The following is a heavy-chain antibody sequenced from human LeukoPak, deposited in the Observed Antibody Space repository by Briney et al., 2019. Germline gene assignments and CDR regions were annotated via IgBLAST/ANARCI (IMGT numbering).Heavy chain of an antibody. CDR2: IYYSGST. CDR1: GGSISSGGYY. Sequence: PSQTLSLTCTVSGGSISSGGYYWSWIRQHPGKGLEWIGYIYYSGSTSYNPSLKSRVTISVDTSKNQFSLKLSSVTAADTAVYYCARLNASLEPFYFDYWGRGTLVTVSS. CDR3: ARLNASLEPFYFDY. J-gene: IGHJ4*02. V-gene: IGHV4-31*03. D-gene: IGHD3-3*01.